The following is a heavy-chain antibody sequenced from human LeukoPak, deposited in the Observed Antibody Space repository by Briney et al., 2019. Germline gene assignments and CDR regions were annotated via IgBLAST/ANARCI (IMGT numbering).Heavy chain of an antibody. Sequence: SVKVSCKASGFTFTSSAMQWVRQARGQRLEWIGWIVVGSGNTNYAQKFQERVTITRDMSTSTAYMELSSLRSEDMAVYYCAAGLRYFDWLVYWGQGTLVTVSS. V-gene: IGHV1-58*02. D-gene: IGHD3-9*01. CDR3: AAGLRYFDWLVY. CDR2: IVVGSGNT. CDR1: GFTFTSSA. J-gene: IGHJ4*02.